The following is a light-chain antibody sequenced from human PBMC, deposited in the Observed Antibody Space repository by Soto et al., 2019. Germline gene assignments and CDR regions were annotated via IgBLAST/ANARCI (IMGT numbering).Light chain of an antibody. Sequence: QSALTQPPSASGSPGQSVTISCTGTSSDVGAYNYVSWYQQHPGKAPKLMIYEVSQRPSGVPDRFSGSKSGYTASLTVSGLQAEDAADYYCSSYAGSNNLVFGGGTKLTVL. CDR1: SSDVGAYNY. CDR3: SSYAGSNNLV. J-gene: IGLJ2*01. V-gene: IGLV2-8*01. CDR2: EVS.